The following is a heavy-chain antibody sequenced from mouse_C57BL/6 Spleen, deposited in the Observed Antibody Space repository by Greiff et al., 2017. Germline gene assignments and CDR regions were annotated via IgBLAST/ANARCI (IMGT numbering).Heavy chain of an antibody. V-gene: IGHV1-81*01. Sequence: VKLMESGAELARPGASVKLSCKASGYTFTSYGISWVKQRTGQGLEWIGEIYPRSGNTYYNEKFKGKATLTADKSSSTAYMELRSLTSEDSAVYFCARAEAAQGYYAMDYWGQGTSVTVSS. CDR1: GYTFTSYG. CDR3: ARAEAAQGYYAMDY. D-gene: IGHD3-2*02. CDR2: IYPRSGNT. J-gene: IGHJ4*01.